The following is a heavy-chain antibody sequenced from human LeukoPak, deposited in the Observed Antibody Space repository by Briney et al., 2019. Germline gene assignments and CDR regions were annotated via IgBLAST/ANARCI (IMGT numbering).Heavy chain of an antibody. CDR2: ISYDGTNK. D-gene: IGHD3-16*01. J-gene: IGHJ6*03. CDR1: GFTFSSYA. V-gene: IGHV3-30*01. CDR3: ARDQGSLPVWFYYYMDV. Sequence: PGRSLRLSCAASGFTFSSYAMHWVRQAPGKGLEWLAVISYDGTNKYYADSEKGRFTISRDNSKNTLYLQMNSLRDEDTAVYYCARDQGSLPVWFYYYMDVWGSGTTVTVSS.